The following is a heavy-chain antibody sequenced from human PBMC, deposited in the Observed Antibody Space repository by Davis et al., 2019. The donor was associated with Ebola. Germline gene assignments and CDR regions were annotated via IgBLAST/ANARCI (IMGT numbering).Heavy chain of an antibody. J-gene: IGHJ6*02. V-gene: IGHV4-34*01. CDR3: ARGDGYCSGGSCLYYYGMDV. D-gene: IGHD2-15*01. CDR1: GGSFSGYY. Sequence: MPSETLSLTCAVYGGSFSGYYWSWIRQPPGKGLEWIGEINHSGSTNYNPSLKSRVTISVDTSKNQFSLKLSSVTAADTAVYYCARGDGYCSGGSCLYYYGMDVWGQGTTVTVSS. CDR2: INHSGST.